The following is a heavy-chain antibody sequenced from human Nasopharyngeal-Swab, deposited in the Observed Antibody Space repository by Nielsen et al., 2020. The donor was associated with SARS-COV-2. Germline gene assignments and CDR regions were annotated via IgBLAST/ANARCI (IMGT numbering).Heavy chain of an antibody. CDR2: IYYSGST. J-gene: IGHJ4*02. CDR3: ARRETIVGSFDY. Sequence: GSLTLSCTVSGGSISSYYWTWIRQSPGKGLEWIGYIYYSGSTDYNPSLKGRVTISVDTSKNQFSLKLNSVTAADTAVYYCARRETIVGSFDYWGQGTLVTVSS. CDR1: GGSISSYY. D-gene: IGHD1-26*01. V-gene: IGHV4-59*08.